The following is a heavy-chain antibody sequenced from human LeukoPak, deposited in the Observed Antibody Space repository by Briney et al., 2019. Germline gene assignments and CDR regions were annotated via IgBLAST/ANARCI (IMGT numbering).Heavy chain of an antibody. CDR3: ALSSCSASCSDAFDI. V-gene: IGHV3-33*01. CDR2: IWYDGSNK. Sequence: PGGSLRLSCAASGFTFSSYGMHWVRQAPGKGLEWVAVIWYDGSNKYYADSVKGRFTISRDNSKNTLYLQMNSLRAEDTAVHYCALSSCSASCSDAFDIWGQGTMVTVSS. D-gene: IGHD2-2*01. CDR1: GFTFSSYG. J-gene: IGHJ3*02.